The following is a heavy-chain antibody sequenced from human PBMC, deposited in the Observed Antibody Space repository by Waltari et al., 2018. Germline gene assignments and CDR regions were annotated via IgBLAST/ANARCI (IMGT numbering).Heavy chain of an antibody. Sequence: EVQLVESGGVVVQPGGALRLSCAASGFPFDDDTIHWVRQAPGKGLGWVSLISWDGGSTYYADSVKGRVTISRDNSKNSLYLQMNSLRTEDTALYYGARHYDYGFGLDYWGQGTLVTVSS. D-gene: IGHD4-17*01. CDR3: ARHYDYGFGLDY. CDR2: ISWDGGST. J-gene: IGHJ4*02. CDR1: GFPFDDDT. V-gene: IGHV3-43*01.